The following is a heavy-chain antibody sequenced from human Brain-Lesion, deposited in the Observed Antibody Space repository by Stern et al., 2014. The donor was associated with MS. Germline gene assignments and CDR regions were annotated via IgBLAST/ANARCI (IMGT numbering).Heavy chain of an antibody. Sequence: MQLVESGPGLVKPSETLSLTCTVAGGSVSSTSYAWAWIRQPPGKGLEWIGTIYYSGNTYYSPSLKSRLTISLDTSKNQFSLQLRSVTAADTAVYYCAGEEDIRYCSGGSCTGNWFDPWGQGTLVTVSS. J-gene: IGHJ5*02. CDR3: AGEEDIRYCSGGSCTGNWFDP. CDR1: GGSVSSTSYA. CDR2: IYYSGNT. V-gene: IGHV4-39*02. D-gene: IGHD2-15*01.